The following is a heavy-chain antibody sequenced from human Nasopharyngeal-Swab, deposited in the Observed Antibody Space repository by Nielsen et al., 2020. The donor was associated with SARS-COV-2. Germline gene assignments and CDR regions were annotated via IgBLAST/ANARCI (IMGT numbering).Heavy chain of an antibody. CDR2: IYPGDSDT. V-gene: IGHV5-51*01. J-gene: IGHJ5*02. CDR3: ARGVGIAAQNWFDP. Sequence: GESLKISCKVSGYKILNYWIGWVRQMPGKGPEWIGIIYPGDSDTRYSPSFEGQVTMSVDRSISTAYLQWSSLKASDSAMYYCARGVGIAAQNWFDPWGQGTLVTVSS. D-gene: IGHD6-6*01. CDR1: GYKILNYW.